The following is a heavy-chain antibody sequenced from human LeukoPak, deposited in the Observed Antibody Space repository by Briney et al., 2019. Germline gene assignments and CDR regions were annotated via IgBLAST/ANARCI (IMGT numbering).Heavy chain of an antibody. CDR3: GREMGHYDF. CDR1: GDSVSSNIAA. D-gene: IGHD1-26*01. V-gene: IGHV6-1*01. CDR2: TYYRSKWYN. Sequence: SQTLSLTCAISGDSVSSNIAAWNWIGQSPSRGLEWLGRTYYRSKWYNDYAGSVKSRITINPATSKNQFSLQLNSVTPDDTAVYDCGREMGHYDFWGQGTLVTVSS. J-gene: IGHJ4*02.